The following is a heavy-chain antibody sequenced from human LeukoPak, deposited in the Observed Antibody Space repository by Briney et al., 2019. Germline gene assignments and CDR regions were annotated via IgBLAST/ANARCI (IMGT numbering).Heavy chain of an antibody. CDR1: GGSISSSSYY. Sequence: SETLSLTCTVSGGSISSSSYYWGWIRQPPGKGLEWIGSIYYSGSTYYGPSLKSRVTISVDTSKNQFSLKLTSVTAADTAVYYCARRYNRNYAYGYWGQGTLVTVCS. D-gene: IGHD1-7*01. V-gene: IGHV4-39*07. CDR3: ARRYNRNYAYGY. CDR2: IYYSGST. J-gene: IGHJ4*02.